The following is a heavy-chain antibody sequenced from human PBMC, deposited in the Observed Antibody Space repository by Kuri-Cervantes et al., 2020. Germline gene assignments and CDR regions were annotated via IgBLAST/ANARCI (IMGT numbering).Heavy chain of an antibody. CDR2: IGTAGDT. J-gene: IGHJ6*03. Sequence: GESLKISCAASGFTFSSYDMHWVRQATGKGLEWVSAIGTAGDTYYPGSVKGRFTISRDNAENSLYLQMNSLRAEDTAVYYCARVGGYYDILTGYYWDYYYMDVWGKGTTVTVSS. CDR3: ARVGGYYDILTGYYWDYYYMDV. CDR1: GFTFSSYD. D-gene: IGHD3-9*01. V-gene: IGHV3-13*01.